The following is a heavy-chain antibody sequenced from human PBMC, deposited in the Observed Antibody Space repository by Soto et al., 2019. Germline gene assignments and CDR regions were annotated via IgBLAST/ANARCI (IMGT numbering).Heavy chain of an antibody. V-gene: IGHV3-23*01. CDR1: GVTFSTYA. Sequence: EVQLLESGGGLVQPGGSLRLSCAASGVTFSTYAMNWVRQAPGKGLEWVSTISNTGGGTFYAGSVKGRFTISRDNSKNTLYLQMHSLRADDSAIYFCAVGRHKTCGSNTWFDPWGRGTQVTVSS. J-gene: IGHJ5*02. CDR2: ISNTGGGT. D-gene: IGHD2-21*01. CDR3: AVGRHKTCGSNTWFDP.